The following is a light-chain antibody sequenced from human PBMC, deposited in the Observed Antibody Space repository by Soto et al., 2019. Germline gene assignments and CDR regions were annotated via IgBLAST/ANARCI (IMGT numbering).Light chain of an antibody. CDR2: GNS. V-gene: IGLV1-40*01. Sequence: QSVLTQPPSVSGAPGQRVTISCTGSSSNIGAGYDVHWYQQLPGTAPKLLIYGNSNRPSGVPDRFSGSKSGTSASLAITGLEGEDEADYSCQSYDRSLSGSRVFGTGTKLTAL. CDR1: SSNIGAGYD. J-gene: IGLJ1*01. CDR3: QSYDRSLSGSRV.